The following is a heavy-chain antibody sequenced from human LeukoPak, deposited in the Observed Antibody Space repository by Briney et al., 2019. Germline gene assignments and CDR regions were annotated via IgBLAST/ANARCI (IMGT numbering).Heavy chain of an antibody. D-gene: IGHD3-16*01. V-gene: IGHV4-4*02. CDR1: GGSISSSNW. CDR3: ARDGGNFGGYYGMDV. J-gene: IGHJ6*04. CDR2: IYHSGST. Sequence: SGTLSLTCAVSGGSISSSNWWSWVRQPPGKGLEWIGEIYHSGSTNYNPSLKSRVTTSVDKSKNQFSLKLSSVTAADTAVYYCARDGGNFGGYYGMDVWGKGTTVTVSS.